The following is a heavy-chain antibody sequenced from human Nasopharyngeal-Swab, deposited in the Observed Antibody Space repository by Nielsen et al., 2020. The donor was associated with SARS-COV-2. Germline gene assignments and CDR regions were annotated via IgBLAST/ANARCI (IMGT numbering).Heavy chain of an antibody. CDR3: ASIGDPHMVRGVIITQDY. CDR1: GFTFSSYS. CDR2: ISSSSSYI. J-gene: IGHJ4*02. D-gene: IGHD3-10*01. Sequence: GESLKISCAASGFTFSSYSMNWVRQAPGKGLEWVSSISSSSSYIYYADSVKGRFTISSDNAKNSLYLQMNSLRAEDTAVYYCASIGDPHMVRGVIITQDYWGQGTLVTVSS. V-gene: IGHV3-21*01.